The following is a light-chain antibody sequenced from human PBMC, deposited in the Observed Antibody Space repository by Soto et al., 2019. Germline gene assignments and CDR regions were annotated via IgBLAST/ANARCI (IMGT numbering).Light chain of an antibody. CDR1: ISDIGAYDY. J-gene: IGLJ1*01. Sequence: QSVLTQPASVSGSPGQSITISCTGTISDIGAYDYVSWYQQHAGKAPKLMIYDVNNRPSGVSNRFSGSKSGNTASLTISGLQAEDEADYYCSSYTISSTPLYVFGTGTKVTVL. V-gene: IGLV2-14*01. CDR2: DVN. CDR3: SSYTISSTPLYV.